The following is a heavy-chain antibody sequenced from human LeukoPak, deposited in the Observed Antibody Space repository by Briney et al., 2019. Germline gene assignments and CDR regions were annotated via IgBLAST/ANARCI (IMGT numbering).Heavy chain of an antibody. J-gene: IGHJ6*03. Sequence: ASVKVSRKASGYTFTSYGISWVRQAPGQGLEWMGWISAYNGNTNYAQKLQGRVTMTTDTSTSTAYMELRSLRSDDTAVYYCARPSYSYGSNYYYYMDVWGKGTTVTVSS. D-gene: IGHD5-18*01. CDR3: ARPSYSYGSNYYYYMDV. CDR2: ISAYNGNT. CDR1: GYTFTSYG. V-gene: IGHV1-18*01.